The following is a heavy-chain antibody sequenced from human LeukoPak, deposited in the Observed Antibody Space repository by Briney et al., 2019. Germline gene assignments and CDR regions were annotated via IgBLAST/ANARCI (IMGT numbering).Heavy chain of an antibody. CDR2: IYSSGST. V-gene: IGHV4-59*01. D-gene: IGHD3-10*01. Sequence: SETLSLTCNVSGGSIRGYYWSWIRQPPGKGLEWIGYIYSSGSTNYNPSLKSRVTMSIDTSKNQFSLKVNSVTAADTAVYYCARVYDSGSQAYFYYMDVWGKGTTVTISS. CDR1: GGSIRGYY. CDR3: ARVYDSGSQAYFYYMDV. J-gene: IGHJ6*03.